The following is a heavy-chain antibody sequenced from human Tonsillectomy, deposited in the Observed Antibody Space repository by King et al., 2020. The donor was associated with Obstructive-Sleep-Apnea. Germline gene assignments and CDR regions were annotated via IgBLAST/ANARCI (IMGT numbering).Heavy chain of an antibody. CDR2: INPNSGGT. V-gene: IGHV1-2*02. J-gene: IGHJ4*02. CDR3: ARGGTIYSSSWSYYFDY. D-gene: IGHD6-13*01. Sequence: VQLVESGAEVKKPGASVKVSCKASGYTFTGYYMHWVRQAPGQGLEWMGWINPNSGGTNYAQKFQGRVTMTRDTSISTAYMELRRLRSDDTAVFYCARGGTIYSSSWSYYFDYWGQGALVTVSS. CDR1: GYTFTGYY.